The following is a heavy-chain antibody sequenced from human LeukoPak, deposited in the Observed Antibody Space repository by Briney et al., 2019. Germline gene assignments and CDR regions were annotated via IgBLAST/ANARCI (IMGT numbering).Heavy chain of an antibody. Sequence: SETLSLTCTVSGGSISSSSYYWGWIRQPPGKGLEWIGSIYYSGSTYYNPSLKSRVTISVDTSKNQFSLKLTSVTAADTAIYYCAQSLGSCNWIGNWFDPWGQGTLVTVSS. V-gene: IGHV4-39*01. CDR3: AQSLGSCNWIGNWFDP. D-gene: IGHD2-15*01. CDR1: GGSISSSSYY. CDR2: IYYSGST. J-gene: IGHJ5*02.